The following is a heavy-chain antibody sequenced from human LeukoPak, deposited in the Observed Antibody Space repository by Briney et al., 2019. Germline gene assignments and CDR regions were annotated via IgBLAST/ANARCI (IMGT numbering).Heavy chain of an antibody. CDR1: GGAITNYY. CDR2: IYYTGST. D-gene: IGHD2-2*01. Sequence: KSSETLSLTCGVSGGAITNYYWNWIRQAPGKGLEWLGYIYYTGSTTYNPSVKSRITISLDTSKKQISLKLRSVTAADTAVYYCARYSGTGYGMYQFDYWGQGTLVTVSS. CDR3: ARYSGTGYGMYQFDY. V-gene: IGHV4-59*01. J-gene: IGHJ4*02.